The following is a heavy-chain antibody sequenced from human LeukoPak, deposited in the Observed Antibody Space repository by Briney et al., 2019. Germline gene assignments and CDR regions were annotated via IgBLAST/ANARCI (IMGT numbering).Heavy chain of an antibody. D-gene: IGHD2-2*01. V-gene: IGHV3-23*01. Sequence: GGSLRLSCAASGFTFSSYSMNWVRQAPGKGLEWVSAISGSGGSTYYADSVKGRFTISRDNSKNTLYLQMNSLRAEDTAVYYCAKDADVVVPAAMGGFNAFDIWGQGTMVTVSS. CDR1: GFTFSSYS. CDR2: ISGSGGST. J-gene: IGHJ3*02. CDR3: AKDADVVVPAAMGGFNAFDI.